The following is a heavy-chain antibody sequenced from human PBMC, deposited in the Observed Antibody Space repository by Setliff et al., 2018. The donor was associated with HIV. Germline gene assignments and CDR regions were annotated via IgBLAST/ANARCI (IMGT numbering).Heavy chain of an antibody. V-gene: IGHV4-59*11. CDR2: TPYSGST. J-gene: IGHJ4*02. CDR3: VVYFGGNGGRGL. Sequence: ASETLSLTCRFSGDSIVSDDSTSSHHCSWIRQPPGRGLEWIGTTPYSGSTNYNPSLRSRVTISLDTSTNQFSLGLNSVTAADTAHYFCVVYFGGNGGRGLWGQGTLVTVSS. D-gene: IGHD2-15*01. CDR1: GDSIVSDDSTSSHH.